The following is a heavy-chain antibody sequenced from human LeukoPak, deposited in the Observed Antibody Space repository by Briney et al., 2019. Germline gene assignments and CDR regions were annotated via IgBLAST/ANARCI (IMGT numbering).Heavy chain of an antibody. J-gene: IGHJ5*02. Sequence: GGSLRLSCAASGNYWMHWVRQAPGKGLVWVSHINSDGSWTSYADSVKGRFIISRDNAKNSLYLQMNSLRAEDTAVYYCARDYTGYFPWGQGTLVIVSS. CDR1: GNYW. V-gene: IGHV3-74*01. D-gene: IGHD3-9*01. CDR2: INSDGSWT. CDR3: ARDYTGYFP.